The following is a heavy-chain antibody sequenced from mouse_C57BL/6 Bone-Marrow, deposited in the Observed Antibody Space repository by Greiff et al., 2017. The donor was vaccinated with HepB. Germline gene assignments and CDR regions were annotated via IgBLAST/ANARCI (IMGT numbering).Heavy chain of an antibody. D-gene: IGHD1-1*01. CDR1: GYTFTDYN. CDR2: INPNNGGT. V-gene: IGHV1-18*01. J-gene: IGHJ4*01. CDR3: ARNPYYYGFYAMDY. Sequence: EVQLQQSGPELVKPGASVKIPCKASGYTFTDYNMDWVKQSHGKSLEWIGDINPNNGGTIYNQKFKGKATLTVDKSSSTAYMELRSLTSDDTAVYYCARNPYYYGFYAMDYWGQGTSVTVSS.